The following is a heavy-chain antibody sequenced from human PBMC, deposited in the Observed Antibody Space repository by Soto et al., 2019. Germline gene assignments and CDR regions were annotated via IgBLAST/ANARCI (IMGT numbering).Heavy chain of an antibody. CDR3: VRGSQWLLIPDYYCGMDV. CDR1: GDSVSSNSAA. CDR2: TYYRSKWFN. J-gene: IGHJ6*02. D-gene: IGHD6-19*01. V-gene: IGHV6-1*01. Sequence: SQTLPLTCAISGDSVSSNSAAWNWIRQSPSRGLEWLGRTYYRSKWFNDYAMTVKSRISISADTSKNNFALQLNSVSPEDTAVYDCVRGSQWLLIPDYYCGMDVWGQGTTVTVSS.